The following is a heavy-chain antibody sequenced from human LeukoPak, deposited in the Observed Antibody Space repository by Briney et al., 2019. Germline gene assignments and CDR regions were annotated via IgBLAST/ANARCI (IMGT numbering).Heavy chain of an antibody. CDR3: ARAFPGTDYYDSSGPLDY. J-gene: IGHJ4*02. Sequence: SETLSLTCTVSGVSISNSSYYWGWIRQPPGKGLGWIGSIYYSGSTYYNPSLKSRVTISVDTSKNQFSLKLSSVTAADTAVYYCARAFPGTDYYDSSGPLDYWGQGTLVTVSS. D-gene: IGHD3-22*01. CDR1: GVSISNSSYY. V-gene: IGHV4-39*07. CDR2: IYYSGST.